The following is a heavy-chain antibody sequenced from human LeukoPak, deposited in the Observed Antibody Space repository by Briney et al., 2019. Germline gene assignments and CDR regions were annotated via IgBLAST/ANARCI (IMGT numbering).Heavy chain of an antibody. V-gene: IGHV3-21*01. J-gene: IGHJ4*02. CDR3: ARWGLGPSFDS. Sequence: TGGSLRLSCAASGFMFNGYSMTWVRQAPGKGLEWVSYISGGSDYIFYTDSVKGRFTISRDNAKKSLYLQLNSLRVEDTAVYYCARWGLGPSFDSWGQGTRVTVSS. D-gene: IGHD1-26*01. CDR2: ISGGSDYI. CDR1: GFMFNGYS.